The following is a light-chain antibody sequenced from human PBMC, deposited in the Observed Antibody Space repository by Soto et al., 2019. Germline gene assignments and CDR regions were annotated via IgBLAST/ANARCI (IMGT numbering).Light chain of an antibody. V-gene: IGKV3-15*01. CDR1: QSLTSY. CDR2: GIS. J-gene: IGKJ5*01. Sequence: EIGMNKSPAALSVTPGETATLSCRASQSLTSYLAWYQQKPDQAPRLLIYGISTRATDIPARFSGSGSGTEFTLTISSLQSEDFAVYYCQQYNNWPPITFGQGTRLEIK. CDR3: QQYNNWPPIT.